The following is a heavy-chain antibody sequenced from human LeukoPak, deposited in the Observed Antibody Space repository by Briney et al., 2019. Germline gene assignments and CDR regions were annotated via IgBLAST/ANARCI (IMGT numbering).Heavy chain of an antibody. CDR1: GFTFSSYA. CDR2: ISYDGSNK. CDR3: AKPVGVMAYFDY. V-gene: IGHV3-30*04. Sequence: PGGSLRLSCAASGFTFSSYAMHWVRQAPGKGLEWVAVISYDGSNKYYADSVKGRFTISRDNSKNTLYLQMNSLRAEDTAVYYCAKPVGVMAYFDYWGQGTLVTVSS. D-gene: IGHD3-10*01. J-gene: IGHJ4*02.